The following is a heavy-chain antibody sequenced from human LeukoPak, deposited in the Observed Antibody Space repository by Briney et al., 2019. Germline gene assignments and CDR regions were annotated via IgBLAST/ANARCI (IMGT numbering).Heavy chain of an antibody. CDR1: GFTFSSYA. J-gene: IGHJ6*03. Sequence: PGGSLRLSCAASGFTFSSYAMHWVRQAPGKGLEYVSAISSNGGSTYYANSVKGRFTISRDNSKNTLYLQMGSLRAEDMAVYYCARDLGWAGSNYYYYYYMDVWGKGTTATVSS. CDR3: ARDLGWAGSNYYYYYYMDV. D-gene: IGHD1-26*01. V-gene: IGHV3-64*01. CDR2: ISSNGGST.